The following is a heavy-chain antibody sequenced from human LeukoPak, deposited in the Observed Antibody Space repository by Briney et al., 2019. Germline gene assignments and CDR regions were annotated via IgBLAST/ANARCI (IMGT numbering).Heavy chain of an antibody. CDR2: IKQDGSEK. CDR3: ARAIAAGCYAFDI. CDR1: GFTFSSYW. J-gene: IGHJ3*02. Sequence: GGSLRLSCAASGFTFSSYWMSWVRQAPGKGLGWVANIKQDGSEKYYVDSVKGRFTISRDNAKNSLYLQMNSLRAEDTAVYYCARAIAAGCYAFDIWGQGTMVTVSS. V-gene: IGHV3-7*01. D-gene: IGHD6-13*01.